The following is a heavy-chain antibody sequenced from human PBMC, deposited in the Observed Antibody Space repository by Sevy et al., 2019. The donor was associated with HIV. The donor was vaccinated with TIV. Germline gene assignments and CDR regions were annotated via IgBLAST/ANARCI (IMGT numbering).Heavy chain of an antibody. D-gene: IGHD2-8*01. V-gene: IGHV3-23*01. Sequence: GGSLRLSCAASGFTFSKYSMSWVRQPPGKGLEWVSTLSFGCGEINYADSVKGRFTISRANSKSSVYRQMNNLRPEDTAVYYCAREGCTKPHDYWGQGTLVTVSS. CDR1: GFTFSKYS. J-gene: IGHJ4*02. CDR2: LSFGCGEI. CDR3: AREGCTKPHDY.